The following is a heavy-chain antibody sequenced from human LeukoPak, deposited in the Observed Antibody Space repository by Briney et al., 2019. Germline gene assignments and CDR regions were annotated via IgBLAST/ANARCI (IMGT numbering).Heavy chain of an antibody. Sequence: GGSLRLSCAASGVTVSSIYMGWVRQAPGKGLDWVSAIYPDGRTYYTEPVKGRFTISRDRSENSLFLQMNSLRAEDTAVYYCATLKGWYGEGCFDCWGQGTLVTVSS. J-gene: IGHJ4*02. CDR2: IYPDGRT. D-gene: IGHD3-10*01. CDR3: ATLKGWYGEGCFDC. V-gene: IGHV3-53*01. CDR1: GVTVSSIY.